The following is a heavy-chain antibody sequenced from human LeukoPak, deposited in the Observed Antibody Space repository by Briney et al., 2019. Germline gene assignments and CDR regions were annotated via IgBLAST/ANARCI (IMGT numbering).Heavy chain of an antibody. J-gene: IGHJ4*02. V-gene: IGHV1-24*01. CDR2: FDPEDGET. Sequence: ASVNVSCKVSVYTLTELSMHCVRQAPGKGLEWIVGFDPEDGETIYAQKFQGRVTMTEDTSTDTAYMELSSLRSEDTAVYYCATDNLLYGSGSCVYWGEGTLVTVSS. CDR3: ATDNLLYGSGSCVY. CDR1: VYTLTELS. D-gene: IGHD3-10*01.